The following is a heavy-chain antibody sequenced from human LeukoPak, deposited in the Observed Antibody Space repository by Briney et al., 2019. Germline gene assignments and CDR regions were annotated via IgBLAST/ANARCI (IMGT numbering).Heavy chain of an antibody. CDR2: ISYDGSNK. D-gene: IGHD7-27*01. V-gene: IGHV3-30-3*01. J-gene: IGHJ4*02. CDR3: ARSLGTPSDY. Sequence: GGSLRLSCAASGFTFSSYAMHWVRQAPGKGLEWVAVISYDGSNKYYADSVKGRFTISRDNSKNTLYLQMNSLRAEDTAVYYCARSLGTPSDYRGQGTLVTVSS. CDR1: GFTFSSYA.